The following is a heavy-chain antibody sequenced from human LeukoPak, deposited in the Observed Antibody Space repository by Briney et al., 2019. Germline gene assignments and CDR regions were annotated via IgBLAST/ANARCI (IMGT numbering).Heavy chain of an antibody. J-gene: IGHJ4*02. Sequence: GGALRLSCADSGFTFSDYYMSWIRQAPGKGLEWVSYISSSVSTIYYADSVKGRFTISRDNAKNSLYLQMNSLRAEDTAVYYCAIDYLGYYLYWGQGTLVTVSS. D-gene: IGHD3-10*01. V-gene: IGHV3-11*01. CDR3: AIDYLGYYLY. CDR1: GFTFSDYY. CDR2: ISSSVSTI.